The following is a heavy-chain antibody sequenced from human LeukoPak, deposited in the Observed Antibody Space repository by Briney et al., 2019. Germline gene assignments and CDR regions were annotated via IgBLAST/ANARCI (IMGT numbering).Heavy chain of an antibody. CDR1: GFTFSNYG. Sequence: GGSLRLSCAASGFTFSNYGMHWVRQAPGKGLEWGALIWYDGSNKYYADSVQGRFIISRDNSKNTLYLQMNSLRAEDTAVYYCAREMGLNTVATFGYWGQGTLVTVSS. CDR3: AREMGLNTVATFGY. V-gene: IGHV3-33*01. D-gene: IGHD5-12*01. CDR2: IWYDGSNK. J-gene: IGHJ4*02.